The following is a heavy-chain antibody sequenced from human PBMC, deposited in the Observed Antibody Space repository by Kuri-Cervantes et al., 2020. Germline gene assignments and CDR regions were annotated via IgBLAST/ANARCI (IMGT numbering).Heavy chain of an antibody. Sequence: GESLKISCAASGFTFSNAWMSWVRQAPGKGLEWVGRIRKKVNGYTTEYAASVKGRFTISRDDSKNSLYLQINSLQTEDAAVYFCVRMGRGFDCWGQGTPVTVSS. V-gene: IGHV3-72*01. CDR2: IRKKVNGYTT. J-gene: IGHJ4*02. CDR1: GFTFSNAW. CDR3: VRMGRGFDC.